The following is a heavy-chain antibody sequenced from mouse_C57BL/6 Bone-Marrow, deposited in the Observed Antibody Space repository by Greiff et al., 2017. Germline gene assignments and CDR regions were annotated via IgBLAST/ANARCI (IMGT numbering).Heavy chain of an antibody. D-gene: IGHD2-4*01. V-gene: IGHV1-54*01. CDR3: ARSRGLRRQFAY. J-gene: IGHJ3*01. CDR2: INPGSGGT. Sequence: VQLQQSGAELVRPGTSVKVSCKASGYAFTNYLIEWVKQRPGPGLEWIGVINPGSGGTNYNEKFKGKATLTADKSSSTAYMQLSSLTSEDSAVYVCARSRGLRRQFAYWGQGTLVTVSA. CDR1: GYAFTNYL.